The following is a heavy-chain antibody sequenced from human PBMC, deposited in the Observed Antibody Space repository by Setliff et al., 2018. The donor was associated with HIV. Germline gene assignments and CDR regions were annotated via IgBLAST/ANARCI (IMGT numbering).Heavy chain of an antibody. J-gene: IGHJ4*02. V-gene: IGHV1-24*01. Sequence: ASVKVSCKISGYTLTELSIHWVRQAPGKGLEWMANFDPEDGETFYAQKFQGRLTMTEDTSTDTAYMELSSLRSDDTAVYYCARKDGVGYCDSNSCYGIGPIDFWGQGSLVTVSS. D-gene: IGHD2-2*01. CDR3: ARKDGVGYCDSNSCYGIGPIDF. CDR2: FDPEDGET. CDR1: GYTLTELS.